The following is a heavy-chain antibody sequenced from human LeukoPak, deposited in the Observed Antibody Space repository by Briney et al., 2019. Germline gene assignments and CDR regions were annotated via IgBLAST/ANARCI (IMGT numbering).Heavy chain of an antibody. V-gene: IGHV3-15*01. CDR2: IKSKTAGGTT. CDR1: GFTFIDAW. J-gene: IGHJ5*02. Sequence: GGSLRLSCAASGFTFIDAWMSWVRQAPGKGLEWVGRIKSKTAGGTTDYAAPVKGRFTISRDDSKNTLFLQMNSLKPEDTAVYFCTTGRVTSHCGGDCYWFDPWGQGTLVTVSS. CDR3: TTGRVTSHCGGDCYWFDP. D-gene: IGHD2-21*02.